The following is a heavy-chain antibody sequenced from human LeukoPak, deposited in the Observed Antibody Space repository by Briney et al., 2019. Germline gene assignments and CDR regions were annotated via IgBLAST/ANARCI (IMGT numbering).Heavy chain of an antibody. Sequence: SETLSLTCTVSGGSISSGGYYWSWIRQHPGKGLEWIGYIYYSGSTYYNPSLKSRVTISVDTSKNQFSLKLSSVTAADTAVYYCARAGVAAASAFDYWGQGTLVTVSS. CDR2: IYYSGST. D-gene: IGHD6-13*01. V-gene: IGHV4-31*03. J-gene: IGHJ4*02. CDR3: ARAGVAAASAFDY. CDR1: GGSISSGGYY.